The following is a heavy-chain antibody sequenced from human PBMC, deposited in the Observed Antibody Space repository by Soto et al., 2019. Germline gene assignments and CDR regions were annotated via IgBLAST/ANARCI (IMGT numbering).Heavy chain of an antibody. D-gene: IGHD2-2*01. CDR1: GFTFSSYA. Sequence: QVPLVESGGGVVQPGRSLRLSCAASGFTFSSYAMHWVRQAPGKGLEWVAVISYDGSNKYYADSVKGRFTISRDNSKNTLYLQMNSLRAEDTAVYYCARDPEDIVLVPAAMDYYYGMDVWGQGTTVTVSS. CDR2: ISYDGSNK. CDR3: ARDPEDIVLVPAAMDYYYGMDV. J-gene: IGHJ6*02. V-gene: IGHV3-30-3*01.